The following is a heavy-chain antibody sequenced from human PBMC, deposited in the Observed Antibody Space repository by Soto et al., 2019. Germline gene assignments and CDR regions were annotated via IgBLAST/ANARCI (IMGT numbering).Heavy chain of an antibody. Sequence: SETLSLTCAFSSGSISSGGYSWSWIRQPPGKGLEWIGEIYHSGSTNYNPSLKSRVTISVDKSKNQFSLKLSSVTAADTAVYYCARDRSIVVVTAIPRSTLRGWFDPWGQGTLVTVSS. J-gene: IGHJ5*02. CDR2: IYHSGST. D-gene: IGHD2-21*02. CDR1: SGSISSGGYS. V-gene: IGHV4-30-2*01. CDR3: ARDRSIVVVTAIPRSTLRGWFDP.